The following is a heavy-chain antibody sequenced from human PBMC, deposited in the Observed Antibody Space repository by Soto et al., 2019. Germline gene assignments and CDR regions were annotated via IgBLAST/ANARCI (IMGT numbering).Heavy chain of an antibody. CDR3: ARVWELLGVDAFDI. V-gene: IGHV3-33*01. D-gene: IGHD1-26*01. CDR1: GFTFSSYG. Sequence: QVQLVESGGGVVQPGRSLRLSCAASGFTFSSYGMHWVRQAPGKGLEWVAVIWYDGSNKYYADSVKGRFTISRDNSKNTLYLQMNSLRAEDTAVYYCARVWELLGVDAFDIWGQGTMFTVSS. J-gene: IGHJ3*02. CDR2: IWYDGSNK.